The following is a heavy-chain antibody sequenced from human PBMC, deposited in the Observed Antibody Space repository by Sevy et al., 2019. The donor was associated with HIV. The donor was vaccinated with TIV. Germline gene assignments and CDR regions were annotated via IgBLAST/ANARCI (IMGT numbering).Heavy chain of an antibody. Sequence: GGSLRLSCAASGFTFSSYWMSWVRQAPGKGLEWVANIKQDGSEKYYVDSVKGRFTISRDNAKNSLYLQMNSLRAEETAVYYCARDGKHDSYYYYYGMDVWGQGTTVTVSS. CDR2: IKQDGSEK. CDR1: GFTFSSYW. J-gene: IGHJ6*02. V-gene: IGHV3-7*01. D-gene: IGHD1-26*01. CDR3: ARDGKHDSYYYYYGMDV.